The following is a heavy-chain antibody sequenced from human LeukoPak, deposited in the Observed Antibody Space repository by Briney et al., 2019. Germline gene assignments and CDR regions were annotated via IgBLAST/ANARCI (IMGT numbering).Heavy chain of an antibody. CDR2: MNPNSGNT. Sequence: GASVKVSCKASGYTFTSYDINWVRQATGQGLEWMGWMNPNSGNTGYAQTLQGRVTMTTDTSTSTAYMELRSLRSDDTAVYYCAIVATSPDWYFDLWGRGTLVTVSS. J-gene: IGHJ2*01. CDR1: GYTFTSYD. D-gene: IGHD5-12*01. CDR3: AIVATSPDWYFDL. V-gene: IGHV1-8*01.